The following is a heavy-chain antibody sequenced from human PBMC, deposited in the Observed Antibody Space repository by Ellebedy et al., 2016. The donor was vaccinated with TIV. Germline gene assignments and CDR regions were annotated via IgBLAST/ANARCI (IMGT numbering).Heavy chain of an antibody. J-gene: IGHJ6*02. CDR3: VRDGAYGDYSPGYYGMDV. V-gene: IGHV3-7*03. D-gene: IGHD3-22*01. CDR2: INQDGSRI. CDR1: GFTFTSYW. Sequence: GGSLRLSCAASGFTFTSYWMSWVRQAPGEGLEWVANINQDGSRIYYVDSVKGRFTISRDNAKNSEYLRMDTLRVEDTAVYHCVRDGAYGDYSPGYYGMDVWGQGTTVTVSS.